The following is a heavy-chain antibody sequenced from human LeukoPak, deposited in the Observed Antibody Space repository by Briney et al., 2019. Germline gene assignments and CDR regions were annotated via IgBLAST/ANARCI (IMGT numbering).Heavy chain of an antibody. J-gene: IGHJ4*02. V-gene: IGHV3-72*01. CDR3: ARDGSSGWYWVDY. Sequence: SGGSLRLSCAASGFTCSDHYMDWVRQAPGKGLEWVGRTRNKAKSYTTEYAASVKGRFTISRDDSKNSLYLQMNSLKTEDTAVYYCARDGSSGWYWVDYWGQGTLVTVSS. CDR2: TRNKAKSYTT. D-gene: IGHD6-19*01. CDR1: GFTCSDHY.